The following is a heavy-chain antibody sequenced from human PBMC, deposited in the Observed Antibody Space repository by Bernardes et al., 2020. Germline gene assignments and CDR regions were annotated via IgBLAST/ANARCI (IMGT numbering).Heavy chain of an antibody. CDR3: ATERQSLTVFGVGHDAFDF. CDR2: VSWDGSTT. J-gene: IGHJ3*01. CDR1: GFTFEDYT. V-gene: IGHV3-43*01. Sequence: GSLRLSCAASGFTFEDYTMLWVRQVPGKGLEWVSLVSWDGSTTNYADSVKGRFIISRDSSRNTVHLQMDSLRKEDTALYYCATERQSLTVFGVGHDAFDFWGQGTMVTVSS. D-gene: IGHD3-3*01.